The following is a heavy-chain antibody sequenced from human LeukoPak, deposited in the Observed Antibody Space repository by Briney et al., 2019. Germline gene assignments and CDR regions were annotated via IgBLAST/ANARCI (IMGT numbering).Heavy chain of an antibody. CDR3: ARDFIKGYSSGWYVGTFDY. J-gene: IGHJ4*02. CDR2: SSSSSSYI. D-gene: IGHD6-19*01. CDR1: GFTFSSYA. V-gene: IGHV3-21*01. Sequence: GGSLRLSCAASGFTFSSYAMSWVRQAPGKGLEWVSSSSSSSSYIYYADSVKGRFTISRDNAKNSLYLQMNSLRAEDTAVYYCARDFIKGYSSGWYVGTFDYWGQGTLVTVSS.